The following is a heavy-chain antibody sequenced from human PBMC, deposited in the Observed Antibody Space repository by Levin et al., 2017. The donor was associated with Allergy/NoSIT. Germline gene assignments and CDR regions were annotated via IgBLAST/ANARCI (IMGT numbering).Heavy chain of an antibody. J-gene: IGHJ4*02. CDR1: GGSFSGYY. D-gene: IGHD2-2*01. Sequence: SETLSLTCAVYGGSFSGYYWSWIRQPPGKGLEWIGEINHSGSTNYNPSLKSRVTISVDTSKNQFSLKLSSVTAADTAVYYCARGGVRPYDCRSTSCYRGIAARRHDRKDFDYWGQGTLVTVSS. CDR2: INHSGST. CDR3: ARGGVRPYDCRSTSCYRGIAARRHDRKDFDY. V-gene: IGHV4-34*01.